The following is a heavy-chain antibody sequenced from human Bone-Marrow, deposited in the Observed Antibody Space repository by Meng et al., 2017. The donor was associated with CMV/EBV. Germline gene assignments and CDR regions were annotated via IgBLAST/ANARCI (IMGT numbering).Heavy chain of an antibody. CDR1: GGSISSYY. Sequence: SETLSLTCTVSGGSISSYYWSWIRQPPGKGLEWIGYIYYSGSTNYNPSLKSRVTISVDTSKNQFSLKLSSVTAADTAVYYCATLYGGGKYRLDYWGHGALVTVSS. J-gene: IGHJ4*01. CDR2: IYYSGST. V-gene: IGHV4-59*01. D-gene: IGHD3-16*02. CDR3: ATLYGGGKYRLDY.